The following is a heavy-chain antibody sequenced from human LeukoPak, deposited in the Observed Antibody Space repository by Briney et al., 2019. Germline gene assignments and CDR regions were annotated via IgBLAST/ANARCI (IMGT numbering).Heavy chain of an antibody. Sequence: GGSLRLSCAVSGFTVSSNHMSWVRQAPRKGLEWVAVIYTGGGTYYADSVKGRFTISRDNSKNTVYLQINSLRAEDTAVYYCARESTYIWGQGTMVTVSS. CDR3: ARESTYI. CDR2: IYTGGGT. CDR1: GFTVSSNH. V-gene: IGHV3-53*01. J-gene: IGHJ3*02.